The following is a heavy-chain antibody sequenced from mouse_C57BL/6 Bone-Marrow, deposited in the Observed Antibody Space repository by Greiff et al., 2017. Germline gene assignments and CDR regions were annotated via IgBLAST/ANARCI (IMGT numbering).Heavy chain of an antibody. CDR2: ISSGGSYT. CDR1: GFTFSSYG. J-gene: IGHJ1*03. CDR3: ARRGFYYGSRGYCDF. D-gene: IGHD1-1*01. V-gene: IGHV5-6*01. Sequence: EVQRVESGGDLVKPGGSLKLSCAASGFTFSSYGMSWVRQTPDKRLEWVATISSGGSYTYYPDSVKGRFTISRDNAKNTLYLQMSSLKSEDTAMXYCARRGFYYGSRGYCDFWGTGTTVTVSS.